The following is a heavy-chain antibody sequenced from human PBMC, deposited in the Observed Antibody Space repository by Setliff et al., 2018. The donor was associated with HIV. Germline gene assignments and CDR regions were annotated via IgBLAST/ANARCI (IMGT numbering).Heavy chain of an antibody. CDR2: IWYDGSNK. V-gene: IGHV3-33*06. CDR1: GFTFSSYG. D-gene: IGHD5-18*01. J-gene: IGHJ4*02. Sequence: GGSLRLSCAASGFTFSSYGMHWVRQAPGKGLEWVAVIWYDGSNKYYADSVKGRFTISRDNSKNTLYLQMNSLRAEDTAVYYCAKEGREIQLWSTSYFDYWGQGTLVTVSS. CDR3: AKEGREIQLWSTSYFDY.